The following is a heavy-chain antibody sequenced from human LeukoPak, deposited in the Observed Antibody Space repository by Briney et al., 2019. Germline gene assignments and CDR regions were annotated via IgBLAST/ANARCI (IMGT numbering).Heavy chain of an antibody. Sequence: PGGSLRLSCAASGFTFSSYSMNWVRQAPGKGLEWVSSIYSSSSYIYYADSVKGRFTISRDNAKNSMYLQMNSLRAEDTAVYYCARDGRVTVGATRYDYWGQGTLVTVS. J-gene: IGHJ4*02. CDR2: IYSSSSYI. V-gene: IGHV3-21*01. CDR3: ARDGRVTVGATRYDY. D-gene: IGHD1-26*01. CDR1: GFTFSSYS.